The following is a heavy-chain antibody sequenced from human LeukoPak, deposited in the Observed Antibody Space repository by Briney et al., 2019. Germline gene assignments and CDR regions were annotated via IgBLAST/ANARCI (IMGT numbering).Heavy chain of an antibody. CDR2: IIPIFGTA. D-gene: IGHD1-26*01. J-gene: IGHJ4*02. V-gene: IGHV1-69*05. Sequence: ASVKVSCKASGGTFSSYAISWVRQAPGQGLEWMGGIIPIFGTANYAQKFQGRVTITTDESTSTAYKELSSLRSEDTAVYYCARERELAFDYWGQGTLVTVSS. CDR1: GGTFSSYA. CDR3: ARERELAFDY.